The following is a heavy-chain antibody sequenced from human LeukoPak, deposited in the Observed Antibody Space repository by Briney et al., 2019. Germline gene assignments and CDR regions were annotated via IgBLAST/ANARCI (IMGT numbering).Heavy chain of an antibody. Sequence: PSETLSLTCTVYGGSFSDYFWTWIRQSPGKGLEWIGDINHSGNTNYNPSLKSRVSISVDTSKNQFSLNLTSVTAADTAVYFCARGRRLVGAQRPLYFYYYSFDVWGKGTTVTVSS. J-gene: IGHJ6*03. CDR3: ARGRRLVGAQRPLYFYYYSFDV. V-gene: IGHV4-34*01. D-gene: IGHD1-26*01. CDR1: GGSFSDYF. CDR2: INHSGNT.